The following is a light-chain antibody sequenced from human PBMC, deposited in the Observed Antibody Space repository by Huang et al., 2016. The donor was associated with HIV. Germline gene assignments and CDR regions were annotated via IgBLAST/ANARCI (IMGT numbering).Light chain of an antibody. CDR3: QQYDNGPYT. V-gene: IGKV3-15*01. Sequence: EIVMTQSPVTLSVSPGERATLSCRASQSVGKYLAWYQQRPGQPPRLLLYGSSTRATGIPARFTGSGSGTEFTLTISSLPSEDFAIYYWQQYDNGPYTFGQGTNLEIK. CDR2: GSS. J-gene: IGKJ2*01. CDR1: QSVGKY.